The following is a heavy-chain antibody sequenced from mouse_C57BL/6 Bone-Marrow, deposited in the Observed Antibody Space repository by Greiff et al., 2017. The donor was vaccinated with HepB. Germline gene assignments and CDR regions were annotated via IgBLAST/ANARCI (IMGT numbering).Heavy chain of an antibody. J-gene: IGHJ4*01. D-gene: IGHD2-4*01. V-gene: IGHV1-69*01. CDR3: ARGGDYGYAMDY. Sequence: QVQLQQPGAELVKPGASVKLSCKASGYTFTSYWMQWVKQRPGQGLEWIGEIDPSDSYTNYNQKFKGKSTLTVDKSSSTAYMQLSSLTSEDSAVYYCARGGDYGYAMDYWGQGTSVTVSS. CDR2: IDPSDSYT. CDR1: GYTFTSYW.